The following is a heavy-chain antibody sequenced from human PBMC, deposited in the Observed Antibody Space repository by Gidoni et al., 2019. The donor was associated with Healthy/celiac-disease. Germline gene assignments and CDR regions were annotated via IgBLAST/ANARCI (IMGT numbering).Heavy chain of an antibody. V-gene: IGHV4-34*01. CDR3: ARKRGWYQLSRNYYGMDV. J-gene: IGHJ6*02. CDR2: INHSGST. Sequence: QVQLQQWGAGLLKPSETLSLTCAVYGGSFRGYYWSWIRQHPGKGLEWIGEINHSGSTNYNPSLKSRVTISVDTSKNQFSLKLSSVTAADTAVYYCARKRGWYQLSRNYYGMDVWGQGTTVTVSS. D-gene: IGHD2-2*01. CDR1: GGSFRGYY.